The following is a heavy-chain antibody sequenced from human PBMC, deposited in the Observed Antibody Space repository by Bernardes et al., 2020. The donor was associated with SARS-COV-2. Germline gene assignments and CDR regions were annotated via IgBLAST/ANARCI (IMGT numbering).Heavy chain of an antibody. Sequence: GGTLRLSCAASGFTFSSCGMHWVRKAPGKGLEWVAVISYDGGEKLYADSVKGRFTISRDNSKNTLYLQMNSLRAEDTAVYYCATTPQYEYTRVFDFWGQGTLVTVSS. V-gene: IGHV3-30*03. CDR3: ATTPQYEYTRVFDF. CDR1: GFTFSSCG. J-gene: IGHJ4*02. CDR2: ISYDGGEK. D-gene: IGHD2-15*01.